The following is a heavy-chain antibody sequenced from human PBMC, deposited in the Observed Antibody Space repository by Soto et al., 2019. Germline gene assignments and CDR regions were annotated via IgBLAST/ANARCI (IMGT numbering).Heavy chain of an antibody. CDR1: GFTFSSCS. D-gene: IGHD6-25*01. CDR3: ASWPDAADY. J-gene: IGHJ4*02. CDR2: ISSTSSTI. Sequence: EVQLVESGGGLVQLGGSLRLSCAASGFTFSSCSMNWVRQAPGKGLEWLSYISSTSSTIYYADSVKGRFTISRDSAKNSLYLQMNSLRDEDTAVYYCASWPDAADYWGQETLVTVSS. V-gene: IGHV3-48*02.